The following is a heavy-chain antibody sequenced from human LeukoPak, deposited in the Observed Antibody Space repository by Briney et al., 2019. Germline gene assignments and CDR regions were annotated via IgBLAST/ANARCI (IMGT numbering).Heavy chain of an antibody. CDR1: GYTFTGDY. Sequence: ASVKVSCKASGYTFTGDYMHWVRQAPGQGLEWMGRINPNSGGTNYAQKFQGRDTMTRDTSISTAYMELSRLRSDDTAVYYCARLWITIFGVVISDAFDIWGQGTMVTVSS. CDR3: ARLWITIFGVVISDAFDI. CDR2: INPNSGGT. J-gene: IGHJ3*02. V-gene: IGHV1-2*06. D-gene: IGHD3-3*01.